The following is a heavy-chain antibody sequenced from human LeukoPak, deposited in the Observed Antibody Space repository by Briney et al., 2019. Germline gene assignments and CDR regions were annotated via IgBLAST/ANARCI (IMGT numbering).Heavy chain of an antibody. J-gene: IGHJ3*02. Sequence: PGGSLRLSCAASGFTFSSYAMHWVRQAPGKGLEWVAVISYDGSNKYYADSVKGRFTISRDNSKNTLYLQMNSLRAEDTAVYYCARVEYNWNDVFLPHAFDIWGQGTMVTVSS. CDR1: GFTFSSYA. V-gene: IGHV3-30-3*01. D-gene: IGHD1-1*01. CDR3: ARVEYNWNDVFLPHAFDI. CDR2: ISYDGSNK.